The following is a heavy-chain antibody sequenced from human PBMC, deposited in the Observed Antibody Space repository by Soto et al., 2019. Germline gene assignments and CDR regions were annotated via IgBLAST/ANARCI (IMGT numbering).Heavy chain of an antibody. V-gene: IGHV4-34*01. Sequence: SETMSLTCGFYGFSLRNYYLILVRQPPGKGLEWIGEVNHSGEATYNPSLQSRLTISLDTSNNQFSLKMTSVTAADTAIYYCARRYCSDSYCSYFDYWGRGTLVTVS. D-gene: IGHD2-15*01. CDR1: GFSLRNYY. CDR3: ARRYCSDSYCSYFDY. CDR2: VNHSGEA. J-gene: IGHJ4*02.